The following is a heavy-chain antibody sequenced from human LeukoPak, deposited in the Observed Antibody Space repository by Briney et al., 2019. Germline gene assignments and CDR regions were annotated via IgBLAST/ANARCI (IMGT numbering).Heavy chain of an antibody. CDR1: GFTDSSNY. V-gene: IGHV3-66*01. CDR2: LYSGGST. J-gene: IGHJ4*02. CDR3: AKREGAGPKHFEY. D-gene: IGHD1-26*01. Sequence: GGSLRLSCAASGFTDSSNYMSWVRQAPGKGLEWVSVLYSGGSTYYADSVKGRFTSSRDNSKNTLYLQMNSLRAEDTAVYYCAKREGAGPKHFEYWGQGTLVTVSS.